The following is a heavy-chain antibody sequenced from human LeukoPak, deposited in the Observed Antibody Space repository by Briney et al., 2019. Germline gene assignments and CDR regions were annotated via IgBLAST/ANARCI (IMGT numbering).Heavy chain of an antibody. V-gene: IGHV1-2*02. CDR3: ARDLSASSSSLVDY. J-gene: IGHJ4*02. CDR2: INPNSGGT. D-gene: IGHD6-6*01. Sequence: ASVTVSFKSSGYTFTVYNMHWVRQAPGQGLEWTGWINPNSGGTNYAQKFQGRVTMTSDTSISTAYMELSSLKFDDTAVYYCARDLSASSSSLVDYWGQGTLVTVSS. CDR1: GYTFTVYN.